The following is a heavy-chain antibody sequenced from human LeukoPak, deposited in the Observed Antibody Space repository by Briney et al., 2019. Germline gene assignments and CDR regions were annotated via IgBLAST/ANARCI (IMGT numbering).Heavy chain of an antibody. Sequence: GGSLRLSCTASGFTFSTYWMSWVRQAPGKGLEWVSVIYSGGSTYYADSVKGRFTISRDNSKNTLYLQMNSLRAEDTAVYYCARDYGGNVGAFDIWGQGTMVTVSS. D-gene: IGHD4-23*01. J-gene: IGHJ3*02. V-gene: IGHV3-66*01. CDR3: ARDYGGNVGAFDI. CDR1: GFTFSTYW. CDR2: IYSGGST.